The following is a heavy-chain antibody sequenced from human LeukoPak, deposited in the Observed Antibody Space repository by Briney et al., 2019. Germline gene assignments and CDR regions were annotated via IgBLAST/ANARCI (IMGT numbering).Heavy chain of an antibody. CDR3: ARGQQLVRSWFDP. CDR1: GYSFTSYW. CDR2: IYPGDSDT. V-gene: IGHV5-51*01. D-gene: IGHD6-13*01. Sequence: GESLKISCKGSGYSFTSYWSGWARQMPGKGLEWMGIIYPGDSDTRYSPSFQGQVTISADKSISTAYLQWSSLKASDTAMYYCARGQQLVRSWFDPWGQGTLVTVSS. J-gene: IGHJ5*02.